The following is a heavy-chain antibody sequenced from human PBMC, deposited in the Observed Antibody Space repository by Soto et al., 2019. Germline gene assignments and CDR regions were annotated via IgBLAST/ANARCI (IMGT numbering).Heavy chain of an antibody. CDR3: AREGFSDFWICSIPYDFDY. D-gene: IGHD3-3*01. V-gene: IGHV1-3*01. J-gene: IGHJ4*02. CDR1: GYTFTSYA. Sequence: QVQLVQSGAEVKKPGASVKVSCKASGYTFTSYAMHWVRQAPGQRLEWMGWINAGNGNTKYSQKFQGRVTITRDTSASTAYMELSSLRSEDTAVYYCAREGFSDFWICSIPYDFDYRGQGTLVTVSS. CDR2: INAGNGNT.